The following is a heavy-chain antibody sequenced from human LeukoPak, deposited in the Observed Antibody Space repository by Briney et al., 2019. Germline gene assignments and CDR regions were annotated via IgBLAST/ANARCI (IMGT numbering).Heavy chain of an antibody. Sequence: GGSLRLSCAASGFTFSNAWMSWVRQAPGKGLEWVGRIQSKTDSGTTDYAAPVKGRFTISRDDSKNTLYLQMNSLKTEDTAVYYCTTDTAPHTARDWGQGTLVTVSS. CDR1: GFTFSNAW. J-gene: IGHJ4*02. CDR2: IQSKTDSGTT. V-gene: IGHV3-15*01. CDR3: TTDTAPHTARD. D-gene: IGHD2-21*02.